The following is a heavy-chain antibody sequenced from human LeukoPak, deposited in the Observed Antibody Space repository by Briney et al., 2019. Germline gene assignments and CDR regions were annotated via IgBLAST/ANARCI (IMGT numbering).Heavy chain of an antibody. CDR3: TRSPVEVDGFDI. CDR1: RFTFKSYW. CDR2: INSDGRST. V-gene: IGHV3-74*01. D-gene: IGHD2-2*01. Sequence: PGRSLRLSCAAARFTFKSYWMYWVRQAPWKGLVWVSRINSDGRSTSNADSVKSRCFISRDNAKTTLYLQMNSLRGEDTAVYYCTRSPVEVDGFDIWGQGTMVTVSS. J-gene: IGHJ3*02.